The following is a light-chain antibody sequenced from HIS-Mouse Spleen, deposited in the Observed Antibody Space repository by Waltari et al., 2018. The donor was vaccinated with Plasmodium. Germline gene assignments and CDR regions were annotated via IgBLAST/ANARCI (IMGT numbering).Light chain of an antibody. CDR1: QSVSSN. J-gene: IGKJ4*01. Sequence: EIVMTQSPATLSVSPGERATPSCRASQSVSSNLAWYQQKPGQAPRLLIYGASTRATGIPARFSGSGSGTDFTLTISSLEPEDFAVYYCQQRSNWPPLTFGGGTKVEIK. CDR2: GAS. V-gene: IGKV3-15*01. CDR3: QQRSNWPPLT.